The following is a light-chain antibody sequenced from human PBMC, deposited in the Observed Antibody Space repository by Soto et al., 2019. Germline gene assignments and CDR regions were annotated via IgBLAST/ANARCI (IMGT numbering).Light chain of an antibody. V-gene: IGKV3-20*01. J-gene: IGKJ5*01. CDR3: QQYGNSPIT. Sequence: EIVLTQAPGTLSLSPGERATLSCRASQSVSSSYLAWYQQKPGQAPRLLIYDASSRATGITDRFSGSGSGKDFTLIISRLEPEDFAVYYCQQYGNSPITFGQGTRLDIK. CDR2: DAS. CDR1: QSVSSSY.